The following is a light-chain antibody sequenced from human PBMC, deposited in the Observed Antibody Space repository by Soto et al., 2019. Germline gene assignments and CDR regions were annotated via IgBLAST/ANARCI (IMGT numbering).Light chain of an antibody. CDR3: QQYGSSSWT. J-gene: IGKJ1*01. CDR2: GAS. V-gene: IGKV3-20*01. Sequence: EIVLTQSPGTLSLSPGERATLSCRASQSVSSSYLAWYQQKPGQAPRLLIYGASSRATGIPDRFSGSGSGTDFTLPISRLEPEDFAVYYCQQYGSSSWTFGQGTQGEIK. CDR1: QSVSSSY.